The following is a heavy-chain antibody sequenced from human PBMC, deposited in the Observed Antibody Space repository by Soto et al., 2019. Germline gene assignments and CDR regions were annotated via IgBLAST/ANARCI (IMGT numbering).Heavy chain of an antibody. CDR1: GFTFSSYG. D-gene: IGHD7-27*01. Sequence: QVQLVESGGGVVQPGRSLRLSCAASGFTFSSYGMHCVRQAPGKGLEWVAVISYDGSNKYYADSVKGRFTISRDNSKNTLYLQMNSLRAEDTAVYYCAKSWDYYGMDVWGQGTTVTVSS. J-gene: IGHJ6*02. CDR2: ISYDGSNK. CDR3: AKSWDYYGMDV. V-gene: IGHV3-30*18.